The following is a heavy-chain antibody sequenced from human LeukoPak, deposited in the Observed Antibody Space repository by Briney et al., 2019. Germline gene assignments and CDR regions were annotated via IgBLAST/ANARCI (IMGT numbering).Heavy chain of an antibody. V-gene: IGHV4-31*03. D-gene: IGHD6-19*01. CDR3: AREGVAVAGKGFDYYYGMDV. Sequence: PSETLSLTCTVSGGSISSGGYYWSWIRQHPGKGLEWIGYIYYSGSTYYNPSLKSRVTISVDTSKKQFSLKLSSVTAADTAVYYCAREGVAVAGKGFDYYYGMDVWGQGTTVTVSS. CDR1: GGSISSGGYY. J-gene: IGHJ6*02. CDR2: IYYSGST.